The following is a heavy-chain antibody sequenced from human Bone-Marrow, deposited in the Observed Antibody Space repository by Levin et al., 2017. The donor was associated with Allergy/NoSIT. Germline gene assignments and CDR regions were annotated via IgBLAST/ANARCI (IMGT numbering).Heavy chain of an antibody. CDR3: AKNGGGPARAMDV. Sequence: HPGGSLRLSCAASGFTFSIYAMTWVRQAPGKGLEWVSAISGSGGDNTYYADSVKGRFTISRDNSKNTLYLQMNSLRAEDTAVYYCAKNGGGPARAMDVWGKGTTVTVSS. D-gene: IGHD2-15*01. CDR2: ISGSGGDNT. V-gene: IGHV3-23*01. J-gene: IGHJ6*03. CDR1: GFTFSIYA.